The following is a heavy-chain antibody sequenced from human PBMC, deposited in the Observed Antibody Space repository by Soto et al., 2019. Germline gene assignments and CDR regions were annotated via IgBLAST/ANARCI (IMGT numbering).Heavy chain of an antibody. CDR2: ISFYNGNT. Sequence: QVQLVQSGGEVRKPGASVKVSCKASGDTITNYGISWVRQAPGQGLEWMGWISFYNGNTKYAQNLQGRVTLTTDTSTSTAYMELRRLRSDDTAVYSCASATSIAVAGKESWGQRTLVTVSS. CDR1: GDTITNYG. CDR3: ASATSIAVAGKES. V-gene: IGHV1-18*01. D-gene: IGHD6-19*01. J-gene: IGHJ4*02.